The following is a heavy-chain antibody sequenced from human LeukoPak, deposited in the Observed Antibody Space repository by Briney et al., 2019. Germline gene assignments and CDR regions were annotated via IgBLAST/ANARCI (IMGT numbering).Heavy chain of an antibody. CDR3: ATGVRSYFRGAFDI. D-gene: IGHD1-26*01. J-gene: IGHJ3*02. CDR2: FDPEDGET. CDR1: GYTLPELS. V-gene: IGHV1-24*01. Sequence: GASVKVSCKGSGYTLPELSMHWGGQAPGKGLGWMGGFDPEDGETIYAQKFQGRVTMTEDTSTDTAYMELSSLRSEDTAVYYCATGVRSYFRGAFDIWGQGTMVTVSS.